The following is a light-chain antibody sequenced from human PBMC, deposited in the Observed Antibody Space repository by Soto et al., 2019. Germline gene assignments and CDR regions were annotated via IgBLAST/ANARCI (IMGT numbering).Light chain of an antibody. CDR1: QSVSSY. J-gene: IGKJ4*01. CDR3: QQRSNWPLT. CDR2: DAS. Sequence: EIVLTQSPATLSLSPGERATLSCRASQSVSSYLAWYQQKPGQGPRLLIYDASNMATGIPARFSGSGSGTDFTLTISSLEPEDFAVYYCQQRSNWPLTFGGGTKVEIK. V-gene: IGKV3-11*01.